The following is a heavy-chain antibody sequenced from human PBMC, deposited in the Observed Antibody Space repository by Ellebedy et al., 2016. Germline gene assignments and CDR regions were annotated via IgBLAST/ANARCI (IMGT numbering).Heavy chain of an antibody. D-gene: IGHD2-8*02. CDR3: ATTKGEYWPY. CDR2: ISSSSSTI. V-gene: IGHV3-48*01. J-gene: IGHJ4*02. Sequence: GESLNISXAASGFPFSSYSMKWVRQAPGKGLEWVAYISSSSSTILYADSVKGRFTISRDNAKNSLYLQMKSLRAEDTAVYYCATTKGEYWPYWGQGTLVTVSS. CDR1: GFPFSSYS.